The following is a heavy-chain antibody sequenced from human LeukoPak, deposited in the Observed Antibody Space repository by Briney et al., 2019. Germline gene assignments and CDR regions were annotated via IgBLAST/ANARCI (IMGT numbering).Heavy chain of an antibody. D-gene: IGHD6-19*01. Sequence: PGGSLRLSCAASGFTFSSYGMSWVRQAPGKGLEWVSAISGSGGSTYYADSVKGRFTISRDNSKNTLYLQMNSLRAEDTAVYYCAKVPQAVAGPPARFDPWGQGTLVTVSS. V-gene: IGHV3-23*01. CDR3: AKVPQAVAGPPARFDP. CDR2: ISGSGGST. CDR1: GFTFSSYG. J-gene: IGHJ5*02.